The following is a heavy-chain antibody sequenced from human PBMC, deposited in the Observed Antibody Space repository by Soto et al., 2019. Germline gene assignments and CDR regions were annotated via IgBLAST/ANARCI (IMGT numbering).Heavy chain of an antibody. CDR1: GGSISSGGYY. CDR2: IYYSGST. V-gene: IGHV4-31*03. Sequence: QVQLQESGPGLVKPSQTLSLTCTVSGGSISSGGYYWSWIRQHPGKGLEWIGYIYYSGSTSYNPSLXGXXTISVDTSNNQFSLKLNSETAADTAVYYCARGVIHWGQGTLVTVSS. CDR3: ARGVIH. D-gene: IGHD3-16*02. J-gene: IGHJ4*02.